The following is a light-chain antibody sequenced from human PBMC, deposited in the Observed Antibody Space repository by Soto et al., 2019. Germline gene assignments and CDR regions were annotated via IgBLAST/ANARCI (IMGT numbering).Light chain of an antibody. V-gene: IGKV1-5*03. CDR1: QTISSW. J-gene: IGKJ1*01. Sequence: DIQITQSTSILSGSVGDRVTISCRASQTISSWLAWYQQKPGKAPKLLIYKAYTLKSGVPSRFSGSGSGTEFTLTIRSMQPEDFATYYCKKSYSTHWKVGNGTTVDIK. CDR3: KKSYSTHWK. CDR2: KAY.